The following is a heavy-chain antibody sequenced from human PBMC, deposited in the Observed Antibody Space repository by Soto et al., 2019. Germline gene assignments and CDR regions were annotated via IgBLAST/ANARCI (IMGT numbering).Heavy chain of an antibody. CDR3: ASHIAAAPVRYNWFDP. CDR1: GGTFSSYA. J-gene: IGHJ5*02. V-gene: IGHV1-69*13. CDR2: IIPIFGTA. D-gene: IGHD6-13*01. Sequence: SVKVSCKASGGTFSSYAISWVRQAPGQGLEWMGGIIPIFGTANYAQKFQGRVTITADESTSTAYMERSSLRSEDTAVYYCASHIAAAPVRYNWFDPWGQGTLVTVSS.